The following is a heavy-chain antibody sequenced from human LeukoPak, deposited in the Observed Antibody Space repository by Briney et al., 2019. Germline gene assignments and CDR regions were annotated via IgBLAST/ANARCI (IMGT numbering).Heavy chain of an antibody. V-gene: IGHV3-30*01. Sequence: RNLTLNSSDSGFTCRSYAMHGLRQTPGKGLEGVAVISYDGRNKYYADSVKGRFTISRDNFKNTLYLQMISLRAEHTAVYYCARDKYYGVGYMLLSDAFDIWGQGTMVLVSS. J-gene: IGHJ3*02. CDR3: ARDKYYGVGYMLLSDAFDI. D-gene: IGHD3-16*01. CDR2: ISYDGRNK. CDR1: GFTCRSYA.